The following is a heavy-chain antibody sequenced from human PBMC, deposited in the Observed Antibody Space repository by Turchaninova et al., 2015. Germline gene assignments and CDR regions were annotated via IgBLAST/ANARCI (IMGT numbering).Heavy chain of an antibody. CDR1: GGAISSNSYY. Sequence: QLQLQESGPGLVKPSAPRSPTCTVSGGAISSNSYYWGWIRPPQGKGLEWIGITYYSGSTYYNPSLKSRVTMSLDTSKNQFSLKLSSVTAADTAVYYCARQGATYSFDLWGQGTLVTVSS. V-gene: IGHV4-39*07. D-gene: IGHD1-26*01. J-gene: IGHJ4*02. CDR2: TYYSGST. CDR3: ARQGATYSFDL.